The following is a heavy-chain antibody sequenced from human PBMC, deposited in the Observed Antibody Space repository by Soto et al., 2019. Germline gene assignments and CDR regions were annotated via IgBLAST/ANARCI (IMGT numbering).Heavy chain of an antibody. J-gene: IGHJ4*02. CDR2: IVPVFGTS. Sequence: GASVKVSCKASGDTFASYAITWVRQAPGEGLEWMGGIVPVFGTSKHAEKFQGRVTFSADKSTKTAYMELSSLRSEDTAVYYCATEFNRTLRGLFWGQGALVTVSS. V-gene: IGHV1-69*06. CDR1: GDTFASYA. D-gene: IGHD3-16*01. CDR3: ATEFNRTLRGLF.